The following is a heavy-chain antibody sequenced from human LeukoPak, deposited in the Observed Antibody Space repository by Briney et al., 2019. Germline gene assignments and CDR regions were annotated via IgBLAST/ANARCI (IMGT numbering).Heavy chain of an antibody. J-gene: IGHJ4*02. Sequence: SETLSLTCTVSGGSISSYYWSWIRQPPGKGLEWIGYIYYSGSTNYNPSLKSRVTISVDTSKNQFSLKLSSVTAADTAVYYCARWFGYSQATSYYFDYWGQGTLVTVSS. D-gene: IGHD3-10*01. V-gene: IGHV4-59*01. CDR2: IYYSGST. CDR1: GGSISSYY. CDR3: ARWFGYSQATSYYFDY.